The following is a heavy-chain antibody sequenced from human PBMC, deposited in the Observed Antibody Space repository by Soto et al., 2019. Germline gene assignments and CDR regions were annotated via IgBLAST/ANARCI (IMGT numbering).Heavy chain of an antibody. D-gene: IGHD2-21*01. CDR2: IYVTGAV. CDR3: ARLRIATNNYKWFDP. CDR1: GANLNSGNYY. J-gene: IGHJ5*02. V-gene: IGHV4-31*03. Sequence: SETMSLTCSVSGANLNSGNYYWGWIKKVPGKGLEWIGHIYVTGAVDYNPSLRDRITISQDTSERQFSLNLRLVTAADTAVYYCARLRIATNNYKWFDPWGQGTLVTVSS.